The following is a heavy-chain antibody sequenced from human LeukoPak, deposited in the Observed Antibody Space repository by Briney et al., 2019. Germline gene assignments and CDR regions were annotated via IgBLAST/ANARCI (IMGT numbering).Heavy chain of an antibody. D-gene: IGHD6-19*01. CDR3: AKDKGIAVAGPGGAFDI. CDR2: ISYDGSNK. J-gene: IGHJ3*02. V-gene: IGHV3-30*18. Sequence: GGSLRLSCAASGFTFSSYGMHWVRQAPGKGLEWVAVISYDGSNKYYADSVKGRFTISRDNSKNTLYLQVNSLGAEDTAVYYCAKDKGIAVAGPGGAFDIWGQGTMVTVSS. CDR1: GFTFSSYG.